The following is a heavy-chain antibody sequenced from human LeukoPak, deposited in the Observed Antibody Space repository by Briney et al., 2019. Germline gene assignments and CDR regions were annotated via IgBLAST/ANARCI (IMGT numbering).Heavy chain of an antibody. J-gene: IGHJ4*02. V-gene: IGHV3-13*04. Sequence: GGSLRLSCAASGFTFSSYDMHWVRQPTGKGLEWVSAIGTAGDTYYPGSVKGRFTISRENAKNSLYLQMNGLRAGDTAVYYCVRGTGYSAYDYDFDYWGQGTLVTVSS. D-gene: IGHD5-12*01. CDR1: GFTFSSYD. CDR3: VRGTGYSAYDYDFDY. CDR2: IGTAGDT.